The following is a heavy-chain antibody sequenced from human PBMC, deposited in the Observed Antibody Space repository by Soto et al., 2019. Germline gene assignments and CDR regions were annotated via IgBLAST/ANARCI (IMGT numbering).Heavy chain of an antibody. CDR2: IYYSGRT. D-gene: IGHD2-2*01. J-gene: IGHJ5*02. CDR1: GESISSSSYY. CDR3: ARLVVVAPVANA. Sequence: PSETLSLTCIVSGESISSSSYYWGWIRQPPGKGLEWIGSIYYSGRTYYNPSFKSRVTISIDTSKNQFSLNLTSVTAADTAVYFCARLVVVAPVANAWGQGTLVTVSS. V-gene: IGHV4-39*01.